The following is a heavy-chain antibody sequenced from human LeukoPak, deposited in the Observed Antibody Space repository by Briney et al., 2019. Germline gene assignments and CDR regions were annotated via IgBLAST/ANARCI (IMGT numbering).Heavy chain of an antibody. D-gene: IGHD3-16*01. CDR3: ARDLGSAQPGF. CDR1: GGSISSRNW. CDR2: MYHSGSI. V-gene: IGHV4-4*02. J-gene: IGHJ4*02. Sequence: SETLSLTCAVSGGSISSRNWWNWVRQPPGKGLGWIGEMYHSGSINYSPSLKSRVTISVDKAKNQFSLKLNSVTAADTAVYYCARDLGSAQPGFWGQGILVTVSS.